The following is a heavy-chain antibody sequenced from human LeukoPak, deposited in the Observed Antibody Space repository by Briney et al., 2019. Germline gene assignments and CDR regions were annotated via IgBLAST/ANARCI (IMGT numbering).Heavy chain of an antibody. CDR3: ARGLMGYYDSSGHMEGTYYYYYMDV. CDR2: IIPIFGTA. V-gene: IGHV1-69*06. CDR1: GYTFTSYG. J-gene: IGHJ6*03. Sequence: ASVKVSCKASGYTFTSYGISWVRQAPGQGLEWMGGIIPIFGTANYAQKFRGRVTITADKSTSTAYMELSSLRSEDTAVYYCARGLMGYYDSSGHMEGTYYYYYMDVWGKGTTVTVSS. D-gene: IGHD3-22*01.